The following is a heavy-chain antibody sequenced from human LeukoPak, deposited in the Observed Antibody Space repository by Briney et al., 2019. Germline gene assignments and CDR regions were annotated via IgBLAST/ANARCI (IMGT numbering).Heavy chain of an antibody. CDR1: GFTCDDYG. Sequence: RPGGSPRLSCAASGFTCDDYGMGRARPGPGKGVEGGSDINWNGGSTGYADSVKARFTISRDNAKNSLYLQMNSLRAEDTALYHCARGRGYSGYDFDYYYYGMDVWGQGTTVTVSS. V-gene: IGHV3-20*01. J-gene: IGHJ6*02. CDR3: ARGRGYSGYDFDYYYYGMDV. CDR2: INWNGGST. D-gene: IGHD5-12*01.